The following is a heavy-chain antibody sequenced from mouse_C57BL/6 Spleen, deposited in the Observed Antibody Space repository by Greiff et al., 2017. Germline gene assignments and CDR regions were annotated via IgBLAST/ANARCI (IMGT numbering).Heavy chain of an antibody. CDR2: ISYDGSN. V-gene: IGHV3-6*01. CDR3: ARFYGSSYDWYFDV. D-gene: IGHD1-1*01. Sequence: VQLQPSGPGLVKPSQSLSLTCSVTGYSITSGYYWNWIRQFPGNKLEWMGYISYDGSNNYNPSLKNRISITRATSKNKVFMKLNSVTTEDTATYYCARFYGSSYDWYFDVGGTGTTVTVSS. J-gene: IGHJ1*03. CDR1: GYSITSGYY.